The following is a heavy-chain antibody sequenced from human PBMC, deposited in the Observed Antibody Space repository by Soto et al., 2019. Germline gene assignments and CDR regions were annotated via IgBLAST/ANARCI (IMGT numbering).Heavy chain of an antibody. V-gene: IGHV3-23*01. CDR1: GFTFSRYA. CDR2: ISGSGGST. CDR3: AKGEGDSSSWYDFDD. J-gene: IGHJ4*02. Sequence: GGSLRLSCAASGFTFSRYAMSWVRQAPGKWLEWVSAISGSGGSTYYADSVKGRFTISRDNSKNTLYLQMNSLKAEDTAVNYCAKGEGDSSSWYDFDDWGQGTLGTDSA. D-gene: IGHD6-13*01.